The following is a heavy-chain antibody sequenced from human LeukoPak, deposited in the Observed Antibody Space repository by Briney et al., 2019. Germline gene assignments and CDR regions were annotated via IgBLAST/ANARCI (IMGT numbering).Heavy chain of an antibody. J-gene: IGHJ4*02. V-gene: IGHV3-30*02. CDR3: AKGPWGGSGYSYVATPFDY. CDR1: GFTFSSYG. Sequence: GGSLRLSCAASGFTFSSYGMHWVRQAPGKGLEWVAFIRYDGSNKYYADSVKGRFTISRDNSKNTLYLQMNSLRAEDTAVYYCAKGPWGGSGYSYVATPFDYWGQGTLVTVSS. D-gene: IGHD5-18*01. CDR2: IRYDGSNK.